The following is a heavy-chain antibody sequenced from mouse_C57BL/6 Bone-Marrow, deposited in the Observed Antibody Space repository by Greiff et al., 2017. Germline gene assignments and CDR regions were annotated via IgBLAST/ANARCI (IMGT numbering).Heavy chain of an antibody. J-gene: IGHJ4*01. Sequence: EVQGVESGGDLVKPGGSLKLSCAASGFTFSSYGMSWVRQTPDKRLEWVATISSGGSYTYSPDSVKGRFTISRDNAKNTLYLQMSSLKSEDTAMYYCARHDGFYYYAMDYWGQGTSVTVSS. V-gene: IGHV5-6*01. CDR2: ISSGGSYT. CDR3: ARHDGFYYYAMDY. D-gene: IGHD2-3*01. CDR1: GFTFSSYG.